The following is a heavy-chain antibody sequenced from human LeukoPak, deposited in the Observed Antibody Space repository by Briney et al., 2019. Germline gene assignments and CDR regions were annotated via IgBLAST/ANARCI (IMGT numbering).Heavy chain of an antibody. CDR1: GYRFSSYW. Sequence: RGESLKISCKGSGYRFSSYWIAWVRQMPGKGLEWMGIIYPGDSDTRYSPSFQGQVTISADKSISTAYLQWSSLKASDTAMYYCARPAEWSRRSGAFDIWGQGTMVTVSS. V-gene: IGHV5-51*01. D-gene: IGHD3-3*01. CDR2: IYPGDSDT. CDR3: ARPAEWSRRSGAFDI. J-gene: IGHJ3*02.